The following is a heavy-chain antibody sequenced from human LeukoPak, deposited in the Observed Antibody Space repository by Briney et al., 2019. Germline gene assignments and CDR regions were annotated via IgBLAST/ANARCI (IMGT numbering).Heavy chain of an antibody. Sequence: SVKVPCKASGGTFSSYAISWVRQAPGQGLEWMGGIIPIFGTANYAQKFQGRVTITTDESTSTAYMELSSLRSEDTAVYYCARALDLDYYDSSGFDYWGQGTLVTVSS. V-gene: IGHV1-69*05. CDR1: GGTFSSYA. J-gene: IGHJ4*02. D-gene: IGHD3-22*01. CDR2: IIPIFGTA. CDR3: ARALDLDYYDSSGFDY.